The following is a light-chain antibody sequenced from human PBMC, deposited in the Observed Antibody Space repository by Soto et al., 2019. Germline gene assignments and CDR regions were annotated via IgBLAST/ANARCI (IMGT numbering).Light chain of an antibody. V-gene: IGKV3-15*01. Sequence: EIVMTQSPATLSVSPGERATLSCRASQSVSSNLAWYQQKPGQTPRLLSYGASTRATGIPARCSGSGSGTEFTLTISSLQSEDFAVYFCQQYNNWPFTFGAGTKVDIK. CDR1: QSVSSN. CDR2: GAS. J-gene: IGKJ3*01. CDR3: QQYNNWPFT.